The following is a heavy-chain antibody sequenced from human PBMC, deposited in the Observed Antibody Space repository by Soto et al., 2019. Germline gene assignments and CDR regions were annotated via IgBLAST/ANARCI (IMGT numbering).Heavy chain of an antibody. CDR3: ARFRSGIGWDV. Sequence: EVQVLESGGGLEQPGGSLRLSCAASGFTFRSYVMSWVRQAPGKGLEWVSSISGPGGSRYYADSVRGRFTISRDNSNNTVYLPMDSLRAEDTAICYCARFRSGIGWDVWGHGTLVTVSS. CDR2: ISGPGGSR. V-gene: IGHV3-23*01. D-gene: IGHD1-26*01. J-gene: IGHJ4*01. CDR1: GFTFRSYV.